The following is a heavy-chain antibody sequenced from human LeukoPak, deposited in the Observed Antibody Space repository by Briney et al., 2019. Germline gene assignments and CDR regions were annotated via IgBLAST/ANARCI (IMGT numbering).Heavy chain of an antibody. D-gene: IGHD5-18*01. V-gene: IGHV3-21*01. CDR3: ARGGYSYGKFDY. Sequence: GGSLRLSCAASGFTFSSYSMNWVRQAPGKGLEWVSSISSSSSYIYYADSVKGRFTISGDNAKNSLYLQMNSLRAEDTAVYYCARGGYSYGKFDYWGQGTLVTVSS. J-gene: IGHJ4*02. CDR2: ISSSSSYI. CDR1: GFTFSSYS.